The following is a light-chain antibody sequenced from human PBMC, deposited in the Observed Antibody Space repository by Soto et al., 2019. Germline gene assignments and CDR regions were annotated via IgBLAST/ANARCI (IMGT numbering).Light chain of an antibody. CDR2: SNN. V-gene: IGLV1-44*01. CDR3: AAWDDSLNEV. J-gene: IGLJ1*01. Sequence: QSVLTQPPSSSGTPGQRVTISCSKSSSNIGSNTVNWYQQLPGTAPKLLIYSNNQRPSGVPYRFSGSKSGTSASLAISGLQSKDEADYYCAAWDDSLNEVFGTGTKVTVL. CDR1: SSNIGSNT.